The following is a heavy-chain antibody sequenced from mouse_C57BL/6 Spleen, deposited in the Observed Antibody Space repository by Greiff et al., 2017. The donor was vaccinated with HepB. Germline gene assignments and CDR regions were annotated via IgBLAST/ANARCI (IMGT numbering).Heavy chain of an antibody. CDR1: GYTFTSYW. J-gene: IGHJ4*01. V-gene: IGHV1-72*01. CDR3: ASTYTTVVATGAMDY. CDR2: IDPNSGGT. D-gene: IGHD1-1*01. Sequence: VKLQQPGAELVKPGASVKLSCKASGYTFTSYWMHWVKQRPGRGLEWIGRIDPNSGGTKYNEKFKSKATLTVDKPSSTAYMQLSSLTSEDSAVYYCASTYTTVVATGAMDYWGQGTSVTVSS.